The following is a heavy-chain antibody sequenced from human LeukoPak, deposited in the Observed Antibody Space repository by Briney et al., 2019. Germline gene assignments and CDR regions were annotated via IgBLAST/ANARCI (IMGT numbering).Heavy chain of an antibody. D-gene: IGHD2-15*01. Sequence: GGSLRLSCAVSGFTFSSYAMHWVRQAPGKGLEWVVVISYDGSNKYYTDSVKGRFTISRDNSKNTLYLEMNSLRAEDTAVYYCARDPWYCSGGSCYRAFDYWGQGTLVTVPS. V-gene: IGHV3-30-3*01. CDR2: ISYDGSNK. CDR1: GFTFSSYA. J-gene: IGHJ4*02. CDR3: ARDPWYCSGGSCYRAFDY.